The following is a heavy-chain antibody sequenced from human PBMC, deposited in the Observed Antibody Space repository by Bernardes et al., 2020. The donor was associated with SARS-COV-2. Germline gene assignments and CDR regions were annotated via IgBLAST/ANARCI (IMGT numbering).Heavy chain of an antibody. CDR2: VKGDGTTT. CDR1: GFTFSSHW. V-gene: IGHV3-74*01. CDR3: ARSGRIYDFDH. D-gene: IGHD4-17*01. J-gene: IGHJ4*02. Sequence: GSLRLSCAASGFTFSSHWMHWVRQVPGKGLVWVSRVKGDGTTTSHAESVRGRFTVSRDNAKNIVYLQMNSLRPEDTAIYYCARSGRIYDFDHWGRGTLVTVSS.